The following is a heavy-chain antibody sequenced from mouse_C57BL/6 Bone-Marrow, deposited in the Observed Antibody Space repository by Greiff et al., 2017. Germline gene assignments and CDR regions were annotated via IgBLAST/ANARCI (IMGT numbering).Heavy chain of an antibody. CDR2: INPGSGGT. CDR1: GYAFTNYL. D-gene: IGHD2-5*01. J-gene: IGHJ4*01. Sequence: QVQLKESGAELVRPGTSVKVSCKASGYAFTNYLIEWVKQRPGQGLEWIGVINPGSGGTNYNEKFKGKATLTADKSSSTAYMQLSSLTSEDSAVYFCARHYYSNYVYYAMDYWGQGTSVTVSS. V-gene: IGHV1-54*01. CDR3: ARHYYSNYVYYAMDY.